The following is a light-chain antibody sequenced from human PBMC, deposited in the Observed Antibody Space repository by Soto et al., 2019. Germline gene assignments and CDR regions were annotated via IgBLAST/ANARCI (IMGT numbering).Light chain of an antibody. CDR1: SSNTGAGYD. CDR2: GNT. Sequence: QSVLTQPPSVSGAPGQRVTISCTGTSSNTGAGYDVHWYQQLPGTAPKLLIYGNTKRPSGVPDRFSGSKSGTSASLAITGLQAEDEADYYCQSYDSSLSGSVFGGGTKLTVL. CDR3: QSYDSSLSGSV. J-gene: IGLJ3*02. V-gene: IGLV1-40*01.